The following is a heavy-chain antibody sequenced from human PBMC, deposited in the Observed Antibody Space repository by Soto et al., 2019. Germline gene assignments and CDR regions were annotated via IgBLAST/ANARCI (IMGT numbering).Heavy chain of an antibody. V-gene: IGHV1-69*01. Sequence: QVQLVQSGAEVKKPGSSVKVSCKASGGTFSSYAISWVRQAPGQGLEWMGGIIPIFGTANYAQKFQGRVTITADESTSTAYMELSSLRSEDTAVYYCARQYSSGWEEGGVQYYFDYWGQGTLVTVSS. CDR3: ARQYSSGWEEGGVQYYFDY. J-gene: IGHJ4*02. CDR2: IIPIFGTA. D-gene: IGHD6-19*01. CDR1: GGTFSSYA.